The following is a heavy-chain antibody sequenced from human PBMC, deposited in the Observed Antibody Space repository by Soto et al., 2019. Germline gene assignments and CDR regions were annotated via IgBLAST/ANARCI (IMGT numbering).Heavy chain of an antibody. J-gene: IGHJ6*03. CDR2: ISGSGGST. CDR1: GFTFSSYA. CDR3: ASHYGSPESYSYYYYYYMDV. Sequence: GGSLRLSCAASGFTFSSYAMSWVRQAPGKGLEWVSAISGSGGSTYYADSVKGRFTISRDNSKNTLYLQMNSLRAEDTAVYYCASHYGSPESYSYYYYYYMDVWGKGTTVTV. V-gene: IGHV3-23*01. D-gene: IGHD3-10*01.